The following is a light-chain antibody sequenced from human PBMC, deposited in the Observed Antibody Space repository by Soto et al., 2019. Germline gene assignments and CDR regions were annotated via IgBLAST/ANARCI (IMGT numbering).Light chain of an antibody. Sequence: EIVLTQSRGTLSLSTGERATLSCRASQSVSNYLAWYQQKPGQAPRLLIYGASSRATGIPDRFSGSGSGTDFTLTISRLEPEDFAVYYCQQYGSSAITFGQGTRLEIK. V-gene: IGKV3-20*01. J-gene: IGKJ5*01. CDR3: QQYGSSAIT. CDR1: QSVSNY. CDR2: GAS.